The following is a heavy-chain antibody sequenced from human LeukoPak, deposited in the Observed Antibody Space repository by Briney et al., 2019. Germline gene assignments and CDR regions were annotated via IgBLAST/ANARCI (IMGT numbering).Heavy chain of an antibody. CDR3: ARGDYGGNSIFDY. J-gene: IGHJ4*02. Sequence: GASVKVSCKASGYTFTGYYMHWVRQAPGQGLEWMGWINPNSGGTNYAQKFQGRVTMTRDTSISTAYMELSRLRSEDTAVYYCARGDYGGNSIFDYWGQGTLVTVSS. D-gene: IGHD4-23*01. V-gene: IGHV1-2*02. CDR1: GYTFTGYY. CDR2: INPNSGGT.